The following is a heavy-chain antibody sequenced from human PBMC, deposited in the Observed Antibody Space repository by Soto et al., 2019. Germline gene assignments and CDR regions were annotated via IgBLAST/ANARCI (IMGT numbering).Heavy chain of an antibody. CDR3: ATIYGDPIDY. Sequence: PGESLKISCNAYGDTFTSYWIGWVRQVPGKGLEWMGIIYPGDSDTRYSPSFQGQVTISADKSISTAYLQWSSLKASDTAMYYCATIYGDPIDYWGQGTLVTVS. CDR1: GDTFTSYW. CDR2: IYPGDSDT. V-gene: IGHV5-51*01. J-gene: IGHJ4*02. D-gene: IGHD4-17*01.